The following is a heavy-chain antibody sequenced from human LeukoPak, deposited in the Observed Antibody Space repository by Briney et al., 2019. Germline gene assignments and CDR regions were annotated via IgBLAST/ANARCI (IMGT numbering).Heavy chain of an antibody. Sequence: GGSLRLSCVASGFSLSSYWMGWVRQAPGKGLEWVVNMKEDGSEKHYVDSVKGRFTISRDNAKNSVYLQMNSLRAEDTALYYCARDYFDYWGQGTLVIVSS. V-gene: IGHV3-7*01. CDR2: MKEDGSEK. J-gene: IGHJ4*02. CDR1: GFSLSSYW. CDR3: ARDYFDY.